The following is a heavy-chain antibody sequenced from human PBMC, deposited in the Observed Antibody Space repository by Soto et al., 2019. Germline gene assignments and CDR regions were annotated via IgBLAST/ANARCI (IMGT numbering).Heavy chain of an antibody. CDR1: GYTFTGYY. J-gene: IGHJ4*02. CDR3: ARGGYYYDSSGYFFDY. CDR2: INPNSGGT. Sequence: GASVKVSCKASGYTFTGYYMHWVRQAPGQGLEWMGWINPNSGGTNYAQKFQGGVTMTRDTSISTAYMELSRLRSDDTAVYYCARGGYYYDSSGYFFDYWGQGTLVTVSS. V-gene: IGHV1-2*02. D-gene: IGHD3-22*01.